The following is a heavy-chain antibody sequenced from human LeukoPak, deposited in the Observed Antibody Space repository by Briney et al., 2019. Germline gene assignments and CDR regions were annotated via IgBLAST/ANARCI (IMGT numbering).Heavy chain of an antibody. J-gene: IGHJ4*02. Sequence: SETLSLACTVSGDSMTSYYWSWIRQPPGKGLEWIGYISYSGSTNYNPSLKSRVTISIDTSKNQFSLKLSSVTAADTAVYYCSTAPHVNYFDFWGQGALVTVST. CDR2: ISYSGST. CDR1: GDSMTSYY. V-gene: IGHV4-59*08. CDR3: STAPHVNYFDF. D-gene: IGHD2/OR15-2a*01.